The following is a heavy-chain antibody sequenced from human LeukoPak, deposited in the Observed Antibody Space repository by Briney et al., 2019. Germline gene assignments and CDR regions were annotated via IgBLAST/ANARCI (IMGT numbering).Heavy chain of an antibody. CDR3: ARVICSSDSCFRYYFDY. CDR2: IKQDGSEK. CDR1: GFTFSSYW. V-gene: IGHV3-7*01. J-gene: IGHJ4*02. D-gene: IGHD2-15*01. Sequence: GGSPRLSCAASGFTFSSYWMSWVRQAPGKGLEWVANIKQDGSEKYYVDSVKGRFTISRDNDKSSLFVQMSSLRAEDTAVYYCARVICSSDSCFRYYFDYWGQGTLVTVSS.